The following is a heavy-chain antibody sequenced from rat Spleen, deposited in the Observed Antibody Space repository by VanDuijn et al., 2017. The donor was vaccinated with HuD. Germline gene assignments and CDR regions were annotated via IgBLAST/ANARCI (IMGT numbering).Heavy chain of an antibody. Sequence: EVQLVESGGDLVQPGRPVRLSCVASGFTFSNFPMAWVRQTPTKGLEWIASINTGGDKTYYRDSVKGRFTASRDDAKNTLYLQMDSLRSEDTATYYCARGGFFRYWGQGVMVTVSS. CDR2: INTGGDKT. CDR3: ARGGFFRY. V-gene: IGHV5-46*01. CDR1: GFTFSNFP. D-gene: IGHD1-6*01. J-gene: IGHJ2*01.